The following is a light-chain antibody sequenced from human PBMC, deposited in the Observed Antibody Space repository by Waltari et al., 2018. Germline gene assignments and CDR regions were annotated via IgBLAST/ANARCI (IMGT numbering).Light chain of an antibody. CDR3: QQYNNWPPGRT. J-gene: IGKJ1*01. CDR2: GAA. Sequence: EIVMTQSPATLSVSPGERATLSCRASQSVSSNLAWYQQKPGQAPRLLIYGAATSATGIPARFSGSGSGTEFTLTISSLQSEDFAVYYCQQYNNWPPGRTFGQG. CDR1: QSVSSN. V-gene: IGKV3-15*01.